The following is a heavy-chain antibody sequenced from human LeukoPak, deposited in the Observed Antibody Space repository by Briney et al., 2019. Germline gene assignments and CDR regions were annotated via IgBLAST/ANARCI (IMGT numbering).Heavy chain of an antibody. V-gene: IGHV3-23*01. CDR2: ISGSGGST. J-gene: IGHJ4*02. CDR3: AKKTVLLWFGEFPRFFDY. Sequence: GRSLRLSCAASGFTFSSYAMSWVRQAPGKGLEWVSAISGSGGSTYYADSVKGRFTISRDNSKNTLYLQMNSLRAEDTAVYYCAKKTVLLWFGEFPRFFDYWGQGTLVTVSS. D-gene: IGHD3-10*01. CDR1: GFTFSSYA.